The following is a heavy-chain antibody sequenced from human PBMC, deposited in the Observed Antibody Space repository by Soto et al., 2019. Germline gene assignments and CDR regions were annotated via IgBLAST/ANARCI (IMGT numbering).Heavy chain of an antibody. J-gene: IGHJ6*02. D-gene: IGHD3-10*01. Sequence: SETLSLTCTVSGGSISSGGYYWSWIRQHPGKGLEWIGYIYYSGSTYYNPSLKSRVTISVDTSKNQFSLKLSSVTAADTAVYYCARDRITMVRGVIGNTHYHYCGMDVWGQGTTVTVSS. CDR3: ARDRITMVRGVIGNTHYHYCGMDV. CDR1: GGSISSGGYY. CDR2: IYYSGST. V-gene: IGHV4-31*03.